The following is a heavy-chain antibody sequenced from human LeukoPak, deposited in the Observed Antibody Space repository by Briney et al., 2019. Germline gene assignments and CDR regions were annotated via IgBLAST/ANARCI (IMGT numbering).Heavy chain of an antibody. CDR3: ATGYSDSLRSPLDS. J-gene: IGHJ5*01. D-gene: IGHD3-22*01. Sequence: VGCLRLSCASSGLTFNNYALTWVPQAPGRGREWGSSISVRGGKAYYADSLKGRLTISRDDSKNTRFLQMNSLRAEDPAVYYCATGYSDSLRSPLDSWGQGTLVTVFS. CDR2: ISVRGGKA. CDR1: GLTFNNYA. V-gene: IGHV3-23*01.